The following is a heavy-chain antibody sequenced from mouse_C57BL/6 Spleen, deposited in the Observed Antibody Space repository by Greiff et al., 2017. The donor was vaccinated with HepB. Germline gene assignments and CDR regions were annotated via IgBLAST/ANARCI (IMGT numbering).Heavy chain of an antibody. J-gene: IGHJ3*01. CDR1: EYEFPSHD. Sequence: EVQLQQSGGGLVQPGESLKLSCESNEYEFPSHDMSWVRKTPEKRLELVAAINSDGGSTYYPDTMERRFIISRDNTKKTLYLQMSSLRSEDTALYYCARQGGYDVGFAYWGQGTLVTVSA. V-gene: IGHV5-2*01. D-gene: IGHD2-2*01. CDR2: INSDGGST. CDR3: ARQGGYDVGFAY.